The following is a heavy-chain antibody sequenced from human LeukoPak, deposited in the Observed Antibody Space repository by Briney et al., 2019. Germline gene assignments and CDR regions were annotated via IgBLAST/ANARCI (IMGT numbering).Heavy chain of an antibody. Sequence: GGSLRLSCAASGFTFNNYAMTWVRQAPGKGLEWVSAISGSGGTYYADSVKGRFTISRDNSKSTLYLQMNSLRAEDTAVYYCARVDDLDAFDMWGQGTMVTVSS. CDR3: ARVDDLDAFDM. CDR1: GFTFNNYA. J-gene: IGHJ3*02. CDR2: ISGSGGT. D-gene: IGHD2-2*03. V-gene: IGHV3-23*01.